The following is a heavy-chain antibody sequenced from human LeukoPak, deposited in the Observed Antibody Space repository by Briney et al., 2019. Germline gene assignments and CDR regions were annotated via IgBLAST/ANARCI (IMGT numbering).Heavy chain of an antibody. D-gene: IGHD4-23*01. V-gene: IGHV3-53*01. CDR2: IYSGGST. CDR3: AKDLWPSTVVTPGTDY. Sequence: GGSLRLSCAASGFTVSSNYMSWVRQAPGKGLEWVSVIYSGGSTYYADSVKGRFTISRDNSKNTLYLQMNSLRAEDTAVYYCAKDLWPSTVVTPGTDYWGQGTLVTVSS. CDR1: GFTVSSNY. J-gene: IGHJ4*02.